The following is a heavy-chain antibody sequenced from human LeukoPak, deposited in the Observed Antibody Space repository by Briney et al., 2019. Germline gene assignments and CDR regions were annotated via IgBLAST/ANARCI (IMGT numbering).Heavy chain of an antibody. J-gene: IGHJ4*02. CDR2: IKQDGSEK. CDR3: AGGDYFDY. V-gene: IGHV3-7*03. Sequence: PGGSLRLSCAASAFSFSSHWMSWVRQAPGKRLEWVANIKQDGSEKQYVASVKGRFTISRDNAKNSLYLQMNSLRAEDTAVYFCAGGDYFDYWGQGTLVTVSS. CDR1: AFSFSSHW. D-gene: IGHD3-16*01.